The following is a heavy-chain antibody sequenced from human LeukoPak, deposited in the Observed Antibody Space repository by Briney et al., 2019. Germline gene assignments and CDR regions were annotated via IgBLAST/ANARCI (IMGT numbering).Heavy chain of an antibody. J-gene: IGHJ4*02. Sequence: ASVKVSCKASGYTFTGYYMRWVRQAPGQGLEWMGWINPNSGGTNYAQKFQGRVTMTRDTSISTAYMELSRLRSDDTAVYYCARDPYSSSWYVRSGFFDYWGQGTLVTVSS. CDR1: GYTFTGYY. CDR2: INPNSGGT. D-gene: IGHD6-13*01. V-gene: IGHV1-2*02. CDR3: ARDPYSSSWYVRSGFFDY.